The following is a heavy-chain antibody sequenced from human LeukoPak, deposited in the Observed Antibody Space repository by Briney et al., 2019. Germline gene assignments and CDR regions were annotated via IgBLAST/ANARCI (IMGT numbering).Heavy chain of an antibody. CDR1: GGSISSYY. CDR2: IYYSGST. CDR3: ARVRWVTAMVTGPYFDY. V-gene: IGHV4-59*01. J-gene: IGHJ4*02. Sequence: SETLSLTCTVTGGSISSYYWSWIRQPPGKGLEWIGYIYYSGSTNYNPSLKSRVTISVDTSKNQFSLKLSSVTAADTAVYYCARVRWVTAMVTGPYFDYWGQGTLVTVSS. D-gene: IGHD5-18*01.